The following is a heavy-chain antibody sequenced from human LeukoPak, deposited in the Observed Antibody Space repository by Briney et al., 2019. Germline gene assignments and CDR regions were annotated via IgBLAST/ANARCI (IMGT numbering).Heavy chain of an antibody. CDR2: MNPSGST. Sequence: PSETLSLTCAVYGGSFSGYYWTWIRQTPEKGLAWIGEMNPSGSTNYNPSLKSRVTISVDTSKNQFSLELSSVTAADTAVYYCARGRQDVTMIVVVMTAVSYYLDVWGKGTTVTVS. V-gene: IGHV4-34*01. CDR1: GGSFSGYY. D-gene: IGHD3-22*01. J-gene: IGHJ6*03. CDR3: ARGRQDVTMIVVVMTAVSYYLDV.